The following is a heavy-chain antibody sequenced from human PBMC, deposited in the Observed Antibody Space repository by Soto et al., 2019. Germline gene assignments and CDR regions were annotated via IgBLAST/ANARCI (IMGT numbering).Heavy chain of an antibody. J-gene: IGHJ1*01. V-gene: IGHV3-23*01. CDR2: IGGSGVDT. Sequence: EVQLLESGGDLVQPGGSLRLSCVASGITFSSYAMGWVRQAPGKGLEWVATIGGSGVDTYYADSVKGRFTISRDNSKNTLYGQMNSLRAEDTAVYYCAKDDSGGSYFQYWGQGTLVTVSS. D-gene: IGHD2-15*01. CDR3: AKDDSGGSYFQY. CDR1: GITFSSYA.